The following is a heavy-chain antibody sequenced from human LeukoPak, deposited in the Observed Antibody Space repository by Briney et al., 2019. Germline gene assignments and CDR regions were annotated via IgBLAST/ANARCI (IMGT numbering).Heavy chain of an antibody. Sequence: SQTLPLTCAVSGGSISSGGYSWSWIRQPPGKGLEWIGYIYHSGSTYYNPSLKSRVTISVDRSKNQFSLNLNSVTAADTAVYYCARSPLEAFDIWGQGTMVTVSS. CDR1: GGSISSGGYS. V-gene: IGHV4-30-2*01. CDR3: ARSPLEAFDI. CDR2: IYHSGST. D-gene: IGHD1-1*01. J-gene: IGHJ3*02.